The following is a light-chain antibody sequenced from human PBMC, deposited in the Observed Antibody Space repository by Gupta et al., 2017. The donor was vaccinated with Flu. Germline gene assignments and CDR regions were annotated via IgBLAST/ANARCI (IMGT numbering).Light chain of an antibody. CDR2: AAA. CDR1: DGFRRT. V-gene: IGKV1-9*01. CDR3: RLREYYPCT. Sequence: PSILSASVADTVTCTCRAIDGFRRTYSRYHQKRARAPKLLLYAAATERSGVPPKISSSRSWAALSLTISSGQPEDYATFYCRLREYYPCTFGQGTRLEIK. J-gene: IGKJ2*02.